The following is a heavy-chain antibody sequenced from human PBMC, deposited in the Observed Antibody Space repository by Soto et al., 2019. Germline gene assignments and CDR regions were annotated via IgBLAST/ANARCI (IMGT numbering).Heavy chain of an antibody. D-gene: IGHD1-26*01. Sequence: GGSLRLSCAASGFTFSSYAMSWVRQAPGKGLEWVSAISGSGGSTYYADSVKGRFTISRDNSKNTLYLQMNSLRAEDTAVYYCAKDTGAWAEVGATRGPFDYWGQGTLVTVSS. CDR1: GFTFSSYA. V-gene: IGHV3-23*01. CDR3: AKDTGAWAEVGATRGPFDY. J-gene: IGHJ4*02. CDR2: ISGSGGST.